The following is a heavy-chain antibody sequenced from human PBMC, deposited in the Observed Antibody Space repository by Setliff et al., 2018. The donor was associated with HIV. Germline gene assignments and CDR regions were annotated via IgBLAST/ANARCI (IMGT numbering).Heavy chain of an antibody. CDR1: GGTFSSYV. CDR2: IIPMYGET. V-gene: IGHV1-69*05. CDR3: ALPYCSGGNCWSSASLPPAGWFDP. J-gene: IGHJ5*02. D-gene: IGHD2-15*01. Sequence: SVKVSCKASGGTFSSYVISWVRQAPGQGPEWMGGIIPMYGETNYAQKFQGRVTITTDESTSTAYMELSSLRSEDTAVYYCALPYCSGGNCWSSASLPPAGWFDPWGQGTLVTVS.